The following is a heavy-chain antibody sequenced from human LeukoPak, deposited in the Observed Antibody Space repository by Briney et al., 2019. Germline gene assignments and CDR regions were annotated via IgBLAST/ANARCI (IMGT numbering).Heavy chain of an antibody. CDR1: GYTFTSYD. V-gene: IGHV1-8*01. D-gene: IGHD6-19*01. CDR2: MNPNSGNT. Sequence: ASVKVPCKASGYTFTSYDINWVRQATGQGLEWMGWMNPNSGNTGYAQKFQGRVTMTRNTSISTAYMELSSLRSEDTAVYYCARGGSSGWYNDFDYWGQGTLVTVSS. J-gene: IGHJ4*02. CDR3: ARGGSSGWYNDFDY.